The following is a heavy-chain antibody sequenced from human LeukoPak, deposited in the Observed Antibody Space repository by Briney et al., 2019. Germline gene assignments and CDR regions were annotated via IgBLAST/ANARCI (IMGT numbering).Heavy chain of an antibody. CDR1: GFTFSSYP. CDR3: VRDRDWAFDY. D-gene: IGHD2-21*02. Sequence: GGSLRLSCAASGFTFSSYPMNWVRQAPGKGLEWVTSISCRSSYIHYADSVKGRFTISRDNAKNAVYLQMNSLRPEDTAVYYCVRDRDWAFDYGGQGSLVTVSS. CDR2: ISCRSSYI. J-gene: IGHJ4*02. V-gene: IGHV3-21*01.